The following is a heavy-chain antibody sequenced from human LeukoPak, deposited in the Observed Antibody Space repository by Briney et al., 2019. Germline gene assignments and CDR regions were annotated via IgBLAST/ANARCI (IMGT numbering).Heavy chain of an antibody. V-gene: IGHV1-18*01. CDR3: ASVRVWFGESSSAFDI. J-gene: IGHJ3*02. Sequence: GASVKVSCKASGYTFTSYGISWVRQAPGQGLEWMGWISAYNGNTNYAQKLQGRVTMTTDTSTSTAYMELSRLRSDDTAVYYCASVRVWFGESSSAFDIWGQGTMVTVSS. D-gene: IGHD3-10*01. CDR1: GYTFTSYG. CDR2: ISAYNGNT.